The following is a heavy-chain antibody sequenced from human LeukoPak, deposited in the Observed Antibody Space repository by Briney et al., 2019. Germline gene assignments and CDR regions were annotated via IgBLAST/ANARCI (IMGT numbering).Heavy chain of an antibody. Sequence: GGSLRLSCAASGFTFSSYSMNRVRQAPGKGLEWVSYISPSSSTIYYADSVKGRFTISRDSARNSLYLQMNSLRDEDTAVYYYARDYQFSFDQWGQGTLVTVSS. CDR2: ISPSSSTI. D-gene: IGHD2-2*01. CDR3: ARDYQFSFDQ. V-gene: IGHV3-48*02. J-gene: IGHJ4*02. CDR1: GFTFSSYS.